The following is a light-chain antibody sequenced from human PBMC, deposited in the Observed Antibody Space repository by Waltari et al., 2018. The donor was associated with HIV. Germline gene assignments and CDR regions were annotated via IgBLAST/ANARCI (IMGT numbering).Light chain of an antibody. V-gene: IGLV2-14*01. CDR1: SCDVGGYHY. J-gene: IGLJ3*02. CDR2: EVS. CDR3: SSYTSSTFWV. Sequence: QSALTQPASVSGSPGQSITISCTGTSCDVGGYHYVSWYQQHPGKAPKFMIYEVSNRPSGVSNRFSGSKSGNTASLTISGLQAEDEADYYCSSYTSSTFWVFGGGTKLTVL.